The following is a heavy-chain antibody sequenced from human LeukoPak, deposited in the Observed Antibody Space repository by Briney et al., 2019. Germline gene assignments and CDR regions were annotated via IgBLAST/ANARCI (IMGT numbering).Heavy chain of an antibody. Sequence: PGGSLRLSCAASGFTFSSYWMHWVRQAPGKGLVWVSRINTDGSSTSYADSVKGRFTISRDNAKSTLYLQMNSLRAEDTAVYYCAPSSLTFSNGWYGYWGQGTLVTVSS. J-gene: IGHJ4*02. CDR3: APSSLTFSNGWYGY. CDR1: GFTFSSYW. D-gene: IGHD6-19*01. V-gene: IGHV3-74*01. CDR2: INTDGSST.